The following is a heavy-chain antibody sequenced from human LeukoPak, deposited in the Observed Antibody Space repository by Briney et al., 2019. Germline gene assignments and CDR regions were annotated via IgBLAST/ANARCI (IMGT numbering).Heavy chain of an antibody. CDR2: ISGSGGST. J-gene: IGHJ4*02. CDR1: GFTFSSYA. Sequence: GGSLRLSCAASGFTFSSYAMSWVRQAPGKGLEWVSAISGSGGSTYYADSVKGRFTISRDYSKNTLYLQMNSLRAEDTAVYYCAKVTEGYYYDSSGYSLDYWGQGTLVTVSS. V-gene: IGHV3-23*01. D-gene: IGHD3-22*01. CDR3: AKVTEGYYYDSSGYSLDY.